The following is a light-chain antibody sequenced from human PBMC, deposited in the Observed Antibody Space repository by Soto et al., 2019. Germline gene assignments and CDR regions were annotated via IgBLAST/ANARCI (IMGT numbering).Light chain of an antibody. J-gene: IGLJ1*01. V-gene: IGLV2-8*01. CDR2: GVT. Sequence: QSVLTQPPSVSAAPGQKVTISCSGSSSNIGGYNYVSWYQQHPGKAPKLMIYGVTKRPSGVPDRFSGSKSGNTASLTVSGLQAEDEADYYCSSYAGSNRVFGTGTKVTVL. CDR3: SSYAGSNRV. CDR1: SSNIGGYNY.